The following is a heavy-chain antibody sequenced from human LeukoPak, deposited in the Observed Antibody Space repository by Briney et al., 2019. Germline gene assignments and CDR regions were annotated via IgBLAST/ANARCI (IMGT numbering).Heavy chain of an antibody. Sequence: GGSLRLSCAAPGFTFISYAMSWVRQAPGKGLELISAISGSGDSTYYADSVKGRFTISRDSSQNTVYLRMDSLRAEDTAIYYCAKDLLGSSWFYFAYWGQGTLLTVSS. V-gene: IGHV3-23*01. CDR2: ISGSGDST. CDR1: GFTFISYA. D-gene: IGHD6-13*01. CDR3: AKDLLGSSWFYFAY. J-gene: IGHJ4*02.